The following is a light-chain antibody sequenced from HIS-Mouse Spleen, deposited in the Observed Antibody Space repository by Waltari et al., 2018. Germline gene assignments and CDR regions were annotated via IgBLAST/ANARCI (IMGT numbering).Light chain of an antibody. CDR2: EGS. Sequence: QSALTQPASVSGSPGQSITISCTGTRSDVGSYNFVSWYQQHPGKAPKLMIYEGSKRPSGVSNRFSGSKSGNTASLTISGLQAEDEADYYCCSYAGSSTSVVFGGGTKLTVL. CDR1: RSDVGSYNF. V-gene: IGLV2-23*01. J-gene: IGLJ2*01. CDR3: CSYAGSSTSVV.